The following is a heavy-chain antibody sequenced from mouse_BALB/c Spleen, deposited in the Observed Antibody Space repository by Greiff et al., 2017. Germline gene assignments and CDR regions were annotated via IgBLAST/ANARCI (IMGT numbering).Heavy chain of an antibody. J-gene: IGHJ1*01. CDR2: IDPENGNT. D-gene: IGHD2-2*01. CDR1: GFNITDYY. Sequence: VHVQQSGAELVRPGALVKLSCKASGFNITDYYMHWVKQRPEQGLEWIGWIDPENGNTIYDPKFQGKASITADTSSNTAYLQLSSLTSEDTAVYYCARHGYEGYFDVWGAGTTVTVSS. CDR3: ARHGYEGYFDV. V-gene: IGHV14-1*02.